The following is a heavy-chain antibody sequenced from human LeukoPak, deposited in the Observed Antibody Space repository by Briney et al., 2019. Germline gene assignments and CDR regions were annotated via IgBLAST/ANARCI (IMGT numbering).Heavy chain of an antibody. CDR2: IDTNTGNP. CDR1: GYTFTNHS. D-gene: IGHD3-10*01. CDR3: ARRSMVQHLDV. Sequence: VASVKVSCKASGYTFTNHSINWVRQAPGQGLEYMGWIDTNTGNPTYAQAFTGRIVFSLDTSVSTAYLDLRSLKAEDTAVYFCARRSMVQHLDVWGKGTTVIVSS. J-gene: IGHJ6*04. V-gene: IGHV7-4-1*02.